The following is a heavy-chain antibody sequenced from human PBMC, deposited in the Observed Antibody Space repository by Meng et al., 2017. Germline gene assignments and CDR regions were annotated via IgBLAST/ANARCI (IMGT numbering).Heavy chain of an antibody. CDR1: GCILSNYE. CDR2: ITKDGSRK. Sequence: VQVVESGGDVVRPGRSLTLSCAASGCILSNYEMHWVRQAPGKGLEWVACITKDGSRKYYLGSVRGRFTISRDNSKNTLYLEMNSLRSEDTALYYCARDFDYWGQRTLVTVSS. CDR3: ARDFDY. J-gene: IGHJ4*02. V-gene: IGHV3-30*16.